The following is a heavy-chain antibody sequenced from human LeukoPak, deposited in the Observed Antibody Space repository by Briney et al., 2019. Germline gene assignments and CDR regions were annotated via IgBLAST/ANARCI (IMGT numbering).Heavy chain of an antibody. V-gene: IGHV4-34*01. Sequence: SETLSLTCAVYGGSFSDHYWNWIRQPPGKGLEWIGEINHSGTTNYNASLKSRVTISVDTSKNHFSLKLNSMTAADTAVYYCARKASHFSYGLRAIVYWGQGNLVTVSS. D-gene: IGHD5-18*01. CDR3: ARKASHFSYGLRAIVY. CDR2: INHSGTT. CDR1: GGSFSDHY. J-gene: IGHJ4*02.